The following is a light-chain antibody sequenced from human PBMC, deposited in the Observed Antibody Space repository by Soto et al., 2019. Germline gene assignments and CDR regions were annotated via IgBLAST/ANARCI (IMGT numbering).Light chain of an antibody. CDR3: QQYNNWPALT. CDR1: QSVSSN. CDR2: GAS. J-gene: IGKJ4*01. Sequence: EIVMTQSPSTLSVSPGERATLSCRASQSVSSNLAWYQQKPGQAPRLLIYGASSRATGIPDRFSGSGSGTDFTLTISSLQSEDFAVYSCQQYNNWPALTFGGGTKVDIK. V-gene: IGKV3D-15*01.